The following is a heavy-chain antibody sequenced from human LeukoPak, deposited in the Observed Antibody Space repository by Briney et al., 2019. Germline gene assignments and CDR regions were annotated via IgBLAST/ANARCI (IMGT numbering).Heavy chain of an antibody. CDR2: INQNGGEK. J-gene: IGHJ4*02. V-gene: IGHV3-7*01. CDR1: GFTFSSYW. Sequence: PGGSLRLSCAASGFTFSSYWMSWVRQAPGKGLEWVANINQNGGEKYYVDSVKGRFTISRDNAKNSLYLQMNSLRAEDTAVYYCARGGYRFEYWGQGTLVTVSS. D-gene: IGHD5-18*01. CDR3: ARGGYRFEY.